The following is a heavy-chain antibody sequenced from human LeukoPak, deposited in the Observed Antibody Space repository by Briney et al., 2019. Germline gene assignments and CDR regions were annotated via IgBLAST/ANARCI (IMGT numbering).Heavy chain of an antibody. J-gene: IGHJ5*02. V-gene: IGHV1-46*01. Sequence: GASVKVSCKASGYTFTRYHMHWVRQAPGQGLEYMGIINPSGGSTSYAPKFQGRVTMTRDTSTSTVYMELSSLRSDDTGVYYCARDPGSSLPQNWFDPWGQGTLVTVSS. CDR1: GYTFTRYH. D-gene: IGHD3-10*01. CDR2: INPSGGST. CDR3: ARDPGSSLPQNWFDP.